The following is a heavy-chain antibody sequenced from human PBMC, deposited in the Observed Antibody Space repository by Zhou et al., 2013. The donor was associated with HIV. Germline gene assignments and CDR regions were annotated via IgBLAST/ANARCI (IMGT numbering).Heavy chain of an antibody. CDR3: ARGPLVGATGDYYYMDV. Sequence: QVQLVQSGAEVKKAGSSVRVSCKASGDSFSTYAFSWVRQAPGQGLEWLGGLIPRLGSANYAQKFQARVSITTDESTATVYMDLSGLRSEDTAVYYCARGPLVGATGDYYYMDVWGKGTTVTVSS. D-gene: IGHD1-26*01. J-gene: IGHJ6*03. CDR1: GDSFSTYA. V-gene: IGHV1-69*05. CDR2: LIPRLGSA.